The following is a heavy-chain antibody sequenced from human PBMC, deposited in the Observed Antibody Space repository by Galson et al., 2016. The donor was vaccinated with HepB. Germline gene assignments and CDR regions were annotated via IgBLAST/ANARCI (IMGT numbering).Heavy chain of an antibody. D-gene: IGHD6-13*01. Sequence: SLRLSCAASGFTFSNYGMHWFRQAPGKGLEWVAVVRYDGTNQDYAGSVKGRFTISRDNSKNTLFLQMNSLRAEDTAVYYCARIGAAAGRPGYYSYGVDVWGQGTTVTISS. CDR3: ARIGAAAGRPGYYSYGVDV. V-gene: IGHV3-33*01. CDR2: VRYDGTNQ. J-gene: IGHJ6*02. CDR1: GFTFSNYG.